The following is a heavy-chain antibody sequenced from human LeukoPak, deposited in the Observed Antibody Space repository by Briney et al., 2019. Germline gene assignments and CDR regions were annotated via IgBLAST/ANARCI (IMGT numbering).Heavy chain of an antibody. D-gene: IGHD3-10*01. CDR1: GYTFTDYY. Sequence: VASVKVSCKTSGYTFTDYYIYWVRQAPGQGLEWMGWISPNSGGTNYAQKFQGRVTMTRDTSISTAYMELNRLRSDDTAVYYCARDYYGRFGYWGQGTLVTVSS. CDR3: ARDYYGRFGY. V-gene: IGHV1-2*02. J-gene: IGHJ4*02. CDR2: ISPNSGGT.